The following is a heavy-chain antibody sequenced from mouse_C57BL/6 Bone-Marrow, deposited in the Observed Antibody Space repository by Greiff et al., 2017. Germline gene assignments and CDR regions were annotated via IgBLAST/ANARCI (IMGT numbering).Heavy chain of an antibody. V-gene: IGHV1-81*01. D-gene: IGHD1-1*01. CDR2: IYPRSGNT. CDR1: GYTFTSYG. Sequence: VHLVESGAELARPGASVKLSCKASGYTFTSYGISWVKQRTGQGLEWIGEIYPRSGNTYYNEKFKGKATLTADKSSSTAYMELRSLTSEDSAVYFCAKAGYYGSLWFAYWGQGTLVTVSA. CDR3: AKAGYYGSLWFAY. J-gene: IGHJ3*01.